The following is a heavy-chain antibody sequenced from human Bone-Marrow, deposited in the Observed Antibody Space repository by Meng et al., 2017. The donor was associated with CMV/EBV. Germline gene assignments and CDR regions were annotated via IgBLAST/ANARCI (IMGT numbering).Heavy chain of an antibody. V-gene: IGHV3-21*01. CDR2: ISSSSSYI. D-gene: IGHD2-2*01. CDR1: GFTFSSYS. J-gene: IGHJ6*02. Sequence: GGSLRLSCAASGFTFSSYSMNWVRQAPGKGLEWVSSISSSSSYIYYADSVKGRFTISRDSAKNSLYLQMNSLRAEDTAVYYCARSHSKGCSSTSCYYYYYYGMDVWGQGTTVTVSS. CDR3: ARSHSKGCSSTSCYYYYYYGMDV.